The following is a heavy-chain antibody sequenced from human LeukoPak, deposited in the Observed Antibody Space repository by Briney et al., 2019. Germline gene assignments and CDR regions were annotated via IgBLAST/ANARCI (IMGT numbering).Heavy chain of an antibody. CDR2: ISAYNGNT. Sequence: GASVKVSCKASGHTFTNYGVTWVRQAPGQGLQWMGWISAYNGNTNYAQKFQGRISMTIDTSTTTAYMELRSLRSDDTAIYYCARVRSYGDYSDYWGQGTLVTVSS. CDR3: ARVRSYGDYSDY. J-gene: IGHJ4*02. V-gene: IGHV1-18*04. D-gene: IGHD4-17*01. CDR1: GHTFTNYG.